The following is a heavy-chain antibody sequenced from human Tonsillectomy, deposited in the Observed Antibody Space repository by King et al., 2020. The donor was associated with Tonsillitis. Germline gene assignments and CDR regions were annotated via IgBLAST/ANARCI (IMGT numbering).Heavy chain of an antibody. CDR1: GGSISSYY. CDR2: IYYSGST. CDR3: AGGKVYYDILTGYYPGFWFDP. J-gene: IGHJ5*02. V-gene: IGHV4-59*01. D-gene: IGHD3-9*01. Sequence: QLQESGPGLVKPSETLSLTCTVSGGSISSYYWSWIRQPPGKGLEWIGYIYYSGSTNYNPSLKSRVTISVDTSKNQFSLKLSSVTAADTAVYYCAGGKVYYDILTGYYPGFWFDPWGQGTLVTVSS.